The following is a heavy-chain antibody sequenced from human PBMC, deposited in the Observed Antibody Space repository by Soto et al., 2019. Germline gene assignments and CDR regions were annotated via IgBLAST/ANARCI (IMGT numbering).Heavy chain of an antibody. J-gene: IGHJ6*02. CDR2: IYPGDSDN. V-gene: IGHV5-51*01. CDR1: GYTFTNYW. CDR3: AASIFYYGMDV. Sequence: GESLKISCKGSGYTFTNYWVGWVRQMPGKGLEWMGIIYPGDSDNKYNPSFQGEVTISADKSITTTYLQWSSLKASDTPIYYGAASIFYYGMDVWGQGTTVTVSS.